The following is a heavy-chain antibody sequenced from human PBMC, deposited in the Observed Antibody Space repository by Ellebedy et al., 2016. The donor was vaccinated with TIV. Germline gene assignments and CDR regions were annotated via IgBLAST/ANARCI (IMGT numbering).Heavy chain of an antibody. Sequence: GESLKISXVASGFTFSKYAMTWVRQAPGKGLEWVSGIRSGGESTYYADSVKGRFTISRDNSKSTLFLQMNSLRVEDTAVYFCAKDMSVGPYTFDMWGQGTMVTVSS. V-gene: IGHV3-23*01. J-gene: IGHJ3*02. CDR1: GFTFSKYA. CDR3: AKDMSVGPYTFDM. D-gene: IGHD2-2*02. CDR2: IRSGGEST.